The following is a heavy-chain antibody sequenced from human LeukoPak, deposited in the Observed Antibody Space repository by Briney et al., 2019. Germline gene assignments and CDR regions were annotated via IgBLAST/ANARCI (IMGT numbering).Heavy chain of an antibody. CDR1: GFIFSSYT. Sequence: TGGSLRLSCAASGFIFSSYTINWVRQAPGKGLEWVSSISSTGTYIFYADSVTGRFTISRDNAKNSLFLRMNSLRAEDTAVYYCARAERGSCSGGTCSYYDASDIWGQGTVVTVSS. J-gene: IGHJ3*02. CDR2: ISSTGTYI. CDR3: ARAERGSCSGGTCSYYDASDI. D-gene: IGHD2-15*01. V-gene: IGHV3-21*01.